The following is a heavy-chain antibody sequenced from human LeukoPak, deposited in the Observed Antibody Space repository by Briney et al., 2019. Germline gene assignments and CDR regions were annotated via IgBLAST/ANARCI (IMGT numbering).Heavy chain of an antibody. CDR3: ARPTSLSQDSSGYYYGGAFDI. Sequence: SETLSLTCTVSGGSISSYYWSWIRQPPGKGLEWIGYIYTSGSTNYNPSLKSRVTISVDTSKNQFSLKLSSVTAADTAVYYCARPTSLSQDSSGYYYGGAFDIWGQGTMVTVSS. V-gene: IGHV4-4*09. D-gene: IGHD3-22*01. J-gene: IGHJ3*02. CDR2: IYTSGST. CDR1: GGSISSYY.